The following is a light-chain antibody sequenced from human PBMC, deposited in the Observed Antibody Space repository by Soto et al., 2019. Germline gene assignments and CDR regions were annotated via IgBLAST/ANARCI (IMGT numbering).Light chain of an antibody. CDR2: GAS. V-gene: IGKV3-15*01. J-gene: IGKJ5*01. Sequence: EIVMTQSPATLSVSPGERATLSCRASQSVSSNLAWYQQKPGQAPRLLIYGASTRATGIPARFSGSGSGTEFTLTISSLQSEVFAVYYCQQYNNWPPPITCGQGTRLEIK. CDR1: QSVSSN. CDR3: QQYNNWPPPIT.